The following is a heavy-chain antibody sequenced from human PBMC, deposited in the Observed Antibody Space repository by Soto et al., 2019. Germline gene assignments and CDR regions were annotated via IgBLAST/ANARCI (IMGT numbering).Heavy chain of an antibody. J-gene: IGHJ4*02. CDR3: SRPRYDGSGTPFDN. CDR2: INGDGSTT. D-gene: IGHD3-22*01. Sequence: DVQLVESGGGLVQPGGSLRLSCAASGFTFSSYWMHWVRQAPGKGLVWVSGINGDGSTTTYADSVKGRFIISRDNAKNMLYLQMDSLTAEDTAVYYCSRPRYDGSGTPFDNWGQGTLVTVSS. CDR1: GFTFSSYW. V-gene: IGHV3-74*01.